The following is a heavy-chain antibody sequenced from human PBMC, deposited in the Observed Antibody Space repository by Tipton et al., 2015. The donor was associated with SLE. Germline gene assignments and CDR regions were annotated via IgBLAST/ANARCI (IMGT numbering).Heavy chain of an antibody. CDR3: TRGGRGHGANPFDP. V-gene: IGHV4-39*07. Sequence: TLSLTCTVSGDSITRSSFYWSWIRRPPGKGLEWIGETTHSGKTNYNPSIKSRVTISADTSKNQFSLKLTSVTVADTSVYYWTRGGRGHGANPFDPWGQGTLVIVSS. CDR2: TTHSGKT. J-gene: IGHJ5*02. CDR1: GDSITRSSFY. D-gene: IGHD4/OR15-4a*01.